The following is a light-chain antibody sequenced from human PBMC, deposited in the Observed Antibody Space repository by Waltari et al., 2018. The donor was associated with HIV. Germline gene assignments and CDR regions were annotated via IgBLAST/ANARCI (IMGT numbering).Light chain of an antibody. V-gene: IGKV4-1*01. CDR1: QSVLYSSNNKNS. CDR3: QQYYSSRT. J-gene: IGKJ1*01. Sequence: DIVMTQSPDSLAVSLGERATINCKSSQSVLYSSNNKNSLAWYQQKPGQPPRLLIYWASTRESGVPDRFSGSGSGTGFTLTISNLQAEDVAVYYCQQYYSSRTFGQGTKVEIK. CDR2: WAS.